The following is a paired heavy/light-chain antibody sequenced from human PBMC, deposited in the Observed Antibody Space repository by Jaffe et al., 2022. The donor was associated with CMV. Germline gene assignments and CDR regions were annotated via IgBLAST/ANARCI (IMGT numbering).Light chain of an antibody. CDR2: GAS. Sequence: EIVLTQSPGTLSLSPGERVTLSCRASQSVSGTYLAWYQQKPGQAPRLLIYGASSRATGIPDRFSGSGSGTDFTLTISRLEPEDSAVYYCQQYGSSPPHAFGQGTKLEIK. V-gene: IGKV3-20*01. CDR1: QSVSGTY. J-gene: IGKJ2*01. CDR3: QQYGSSPPHA.
Heavy chain of an antibody. Sequence: EVQLVESGGGLVQSGGSLRLSCAASGFTFINYAMAWVRQAPGKGLEWVAVISGGSGNIYYADSVKGRFTISRANSKNTMYLQMNSLRAEDTALYYCAKETGYMVRGNYFDYWGQGTLVTVSS. CDR3: AKETGYMVRGNYFDY. V-gene: IGHV3-23*04. CDR1: GFTFINYA. D-gene: IGHD3-10*01. CDR2: ISGGSGNI. J-gene: IGHJ4*02.